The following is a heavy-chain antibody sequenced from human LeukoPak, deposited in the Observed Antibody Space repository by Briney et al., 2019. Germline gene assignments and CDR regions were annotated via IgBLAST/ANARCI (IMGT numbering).Heavy chain of an antibody. CDR3: ARISSSWTYFDY. V-gene: IGHV4-34*01. Sequence: PSETLSLTCAVYGGSFSGYYWSWIRQPPGKGLEWIGEINHSGSTNYNSSLKSRVTMSVDTSKNQFSLKLSSVTAADTAVYYCARISSSWTYFDYWGQGTLVTVSS. CDR1: GGSFSGYY. CDR2: INHSGST. D-gene: IGHD6-13*01. J-gene: IGHJ4*02.